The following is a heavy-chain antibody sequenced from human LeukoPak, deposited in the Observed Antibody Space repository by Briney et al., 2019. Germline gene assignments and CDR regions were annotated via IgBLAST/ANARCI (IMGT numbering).Heavy chain of an antibody. CDR3: ARDDPLGY. CDR2: IYTSGST. Sequence: SQTPSLTCTVSGRSIRSASYYWCWSRQPGGKGLEWIGRIYTSGSTNYNPSLKNRVHISVDTSKNQFSLTLRSVSAADTAVYYCARDDPLGYWGQGTLVTVSS. CDR1: GRSIRSASYY. V-gene: IGHV4-61*02. J-gene: IGHJ4*02.